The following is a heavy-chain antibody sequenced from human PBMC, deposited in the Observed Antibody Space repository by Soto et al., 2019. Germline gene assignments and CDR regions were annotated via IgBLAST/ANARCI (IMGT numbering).Heavy chain of an antibody. D-gene: IGHD4-17*01. Sequence: HPGGSLRLSCAASGFTVSSNYMSWVRQAPGKGLEWVSVIYSGGSTYYADSVKGRFTISRDNSKNTLYLQMNSLRAEDTAVYYCARGAVTTGYYYYYYGMDVWGQGTTVTVSS. CDR2: IYSGGST. CDR3: ARGAVTTGYYYYYYGMDV. V-gene: IGHV3-53*01. CDR1: GFTVSSNY. J-gene: IGHJ6*02.